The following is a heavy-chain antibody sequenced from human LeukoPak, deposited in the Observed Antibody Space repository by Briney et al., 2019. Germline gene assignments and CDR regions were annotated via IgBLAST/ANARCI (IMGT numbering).Heavy chain of an antibody. V-gene: IGHV3-30*02. D-gene: IGHD2-15*01. CDR3: TSRSSVAASGPG. Sequence: GGSLRLSCAASEFTFSSYGMHWVRQVPGKGLEWVAFIRYDGNTKYYADSVKARFTISRDNSKNALFLQMTGLRPEDTALYYCTSRSSVAASGPGWGQGTLVTVSS. J-gene: IGHJ4*02. CDR2: IRYDGNTK. CDR1: EFTFSSYG.